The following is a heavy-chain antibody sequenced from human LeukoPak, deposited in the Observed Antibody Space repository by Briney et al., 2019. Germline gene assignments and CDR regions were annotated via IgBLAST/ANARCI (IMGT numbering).Heavy chain of an antibody. D-gene: IGHD3-22*01. Sequence: GGSLRLSCAASRFTFSSYDMHWVRQATGKGLEWVSAIDTAGDTYYPGSVKGRFTISRENARNSLYLQMSSLRAGDTAVYYCARVTSDSSGFAYYFDFWGQGTLVTVSS. V-gene: IGHV3-13*01. J-gene: IGHJ4*02. CDR1: RFTFSSYD. CDR3: ARVTSDSSGFAYYFDF. CDR2: IDTAGDT.